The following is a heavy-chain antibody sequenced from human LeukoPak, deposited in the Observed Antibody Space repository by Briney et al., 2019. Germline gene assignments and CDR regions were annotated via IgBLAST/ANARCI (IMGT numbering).Heavy chain of an antibody. CDR3: AKDLGYCTNGVCYESNWFDP. J-gene: IGHJ5*02. Sequence: PGGSLRLSCAASGFTFSSYAMSWVRQAPGKGLEWVSGISGSSGTTNYADSVKGRFTISRDNSKNTLYLQMNSLRAEDTAVYYCAKDLGYCTNGVCYESNWFDPWGQGTLVTVSS. V-gene: IGHV3-23*01. D-gene: IGHD2-8*01. CDR1: GFTFSSYA. CDR2: ISGSSGTT.